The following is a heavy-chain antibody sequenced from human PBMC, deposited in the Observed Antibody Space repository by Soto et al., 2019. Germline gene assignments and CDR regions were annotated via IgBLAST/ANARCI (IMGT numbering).Heavy chain of an antibody. CDR3: ARTVRGYDFWSGYSYYYYYYMDV. CDR2: MNPNSGNT. D-gene: IGHD3-3*01. J-gene: IGHJ6*03. CDR1: GYTFTSYD. V-gene: IGHV1-8*01. Sequence: QVPLVQSGAEVKKPGASVKVSCKASGYTFTSYDINWVRQATGQGLEWMGWMNPNSGNTGYAQKFQGRVTMTRNTSISTAYMELSSLRSEDTAVYYCARTVRGYDFWSGYSYYYYYYMDVWGKGTTVTVSS.